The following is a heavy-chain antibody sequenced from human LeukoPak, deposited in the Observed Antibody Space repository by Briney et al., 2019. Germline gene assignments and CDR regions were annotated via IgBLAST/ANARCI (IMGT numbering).Heavy chain of an antibody. Sequence: GGSLRLSCAASGFTFSNAWMSWVRQAPGKGLEWVGRIKSKTDGGTTDYAAPVKGRFTISRDDSKSIAYLQMNSLKTEDTAVYYCTRAWGPWELHDYWGQGTLVTVSS. CDR3: TRAWGPWELHDY. V-gene: IGHV3-15*01. J-gene: IGHJ4*02. CDR1: GFTFSNAW. CDR2: IKSKTDGGTT. D-gene: IGHD1-26*01.